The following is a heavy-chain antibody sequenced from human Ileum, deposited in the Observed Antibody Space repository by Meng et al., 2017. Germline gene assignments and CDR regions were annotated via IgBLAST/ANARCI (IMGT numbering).Heavy chain of an antibody. J-gene: IGHJ5*02. Sequence: QAPGPELVNPPRARSLTGTFFCGCNGAGYYFWTWLPHHPGKGLEWIRYIYHSGVTYYSPSLKSRLTISVDTSKNQFSLKLSSVTAADTAIYYCARGVVTDYDSSTLTWFDPWGQGALVTVSS. CDR1: CGCNGAGYYF. CDR2: IYHSGVT. V-gene: IGHV4-31*03. D-gene: IGHD3-22*01. CDR3: ARGVVTDYDSSTLTWFDP.